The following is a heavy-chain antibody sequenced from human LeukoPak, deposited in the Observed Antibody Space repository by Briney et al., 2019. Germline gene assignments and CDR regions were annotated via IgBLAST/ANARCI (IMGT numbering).Heavy chain of an antibody. CDR2: IKEDGSEK. J-gene: IGHJ4*02. D-gene: IGHD6-19*01. CDR1: GFIFSSSW. Sequence: GGSLRLSCAASGFIFSSSWMSWVRQAPGKGLEWVANIKEDGSEKYYVESVKGRFTISRDNAKNSLYLQMNSLRAEDTAVYYCARDKIPDSSGWYLGSPFDYWGQGTLVTVSS. V-gene: IGHV3-7*01. CDR3: ARDKIPDSSGWYLGSPFDY.